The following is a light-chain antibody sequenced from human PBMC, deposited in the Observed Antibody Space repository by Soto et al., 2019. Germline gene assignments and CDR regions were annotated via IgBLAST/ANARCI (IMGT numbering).Light chain of an antibody. J-gene: IGKJ1*01. CDR2: AAS. V-gene: IGKV1-39*01. CDR3: QQYNNWPPWT. Sequence: DIQMTPSPSSLSASVGDRVTITCRASQSISSYLNWYQQKPGKAPKLLIYAASSLQSGVPSRFSGSGSGTDFTLTISSLQSEDFAVYYCQQYNNWPPWTFCQGSNV. CDR1: QSISSY.